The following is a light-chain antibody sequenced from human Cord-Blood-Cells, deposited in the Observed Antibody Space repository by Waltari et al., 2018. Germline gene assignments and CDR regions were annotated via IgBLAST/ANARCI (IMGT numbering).Light chain of an antibody. CDR1: QRVSSN. V-gene: IGKV3-15*01. CDR3: QQYNNWPPLT. Sequence: EIVMTQSPATLTVSPGERATLSGRASQRVSSNLDWYQQKTGQAPRHLIYGAATRATGIPARFSGSGSGTEFTLTISSLQSADFAVYYCQQYNNWPPLTFGGGTKVEIK. CDR2: GAA. J-gene: IGKJ4*01.